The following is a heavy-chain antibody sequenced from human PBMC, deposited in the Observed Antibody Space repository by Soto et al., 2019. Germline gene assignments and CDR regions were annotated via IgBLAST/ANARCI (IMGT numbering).Heavy chain of an antibody. Sequence: PGGSLRLSCAASGFTFDDYAIHWVRQAPGKGLEWVSGLSWNSDIIGYADSVKGRFTISRDNAKKSLYLQMNSLRAEDTALYYCAKGYYGSGSYYNPFDYWGQGTLVTVSS. D-gene: IGHD3-10*01. CDR2: LSWNSDII. CDR1: GFTFDDYA. CDR3: AKGYYGSGSYYNPFDY. J-gene: IGHJ4*02. V-gene: IGHV3-9*01.